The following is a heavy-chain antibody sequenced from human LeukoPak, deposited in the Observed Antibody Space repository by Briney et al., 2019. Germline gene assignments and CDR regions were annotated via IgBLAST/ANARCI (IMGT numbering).Heavy chain of an antibody. Sequence: ASVKVSCKASGYTFTGYYMHWVRQAPGQGLEWMGWISASNGKTNYARKFQGRVTMTIDTSTSTGYLEVRSLRSDDTAVFYCAREQSNWNYAPDYWGQGTLVNVFS. V-gene: IGHV1-18*04. CDR2: ISASNGKT. D-gene: IGHD1-7*01. J-gene: IGHJ4*02. CDR1: GYTFTGYY. CDR3: AREQSNWNYAPDY.